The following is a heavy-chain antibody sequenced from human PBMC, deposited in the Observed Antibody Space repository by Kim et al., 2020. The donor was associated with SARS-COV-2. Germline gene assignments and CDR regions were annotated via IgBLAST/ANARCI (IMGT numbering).Heavy chain of an antibody. CDR2: IYYSGST. D-gene: IGHD5-12*01. CDR3: ARHTFSDYSFDY. V-gene: IGHV4-39*01. Sequence: SETLSLTCTVSGVSISSTSYYWGWIRQPPGKGLEWIGSIYYSGSTYYNPSLKSRVTIFIDTSKNQFSLKLSPVTAADTAVYYCARHTFSDYSFDYWGQGTLVTVSS. J-gene: IGHJ4*02. CDR1: GVSISSTSYY.